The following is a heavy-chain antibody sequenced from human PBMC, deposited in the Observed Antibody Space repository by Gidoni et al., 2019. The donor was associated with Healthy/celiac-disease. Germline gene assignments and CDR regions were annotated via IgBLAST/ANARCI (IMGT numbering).Heavy chain of an antibody. CDR2: IYYSGST. D-gene: IGHD2-15*01. CDR3: ASRYCSGGSCAAGHWFDP. Sequence: QVQLQESGPGLVKPSQTLSLTCTVPGGSISSGGYYWSWIRQHPGKGLEWIGYIYYSGSTYYNPSLKSRVTISVDTSKNQFSLKLSSVTAADTAVYYCASRYCSGGSCAAGHWFDPWGQGTLVTVSS. V-gene: IGHV4-31*03. J-gene: IGHJ5*02. CDR1: GGSISSGGYY.